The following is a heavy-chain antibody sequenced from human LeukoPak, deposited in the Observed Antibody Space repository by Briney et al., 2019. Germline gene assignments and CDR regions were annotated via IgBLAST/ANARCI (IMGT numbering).Heavy chain of an antibody. D-gene: IGHD3-10*01. CDR3: AREAYGPDYYMDV. Sequence: SGGSLRLSCAASGFTFSSYGMSWVRQAPGKGLEWVSAISGSGGSTYYADSVKGRFTISRDNSKNTLYLHMSNLRAEDTAVYYCAREAYGPDYYMDVWGKGTTVTISS. J-gene: IGHJ6*03. V-gene: IGHV3-23*01. CDR2: ISGSGGST. CDR1: GFTFSSYG.